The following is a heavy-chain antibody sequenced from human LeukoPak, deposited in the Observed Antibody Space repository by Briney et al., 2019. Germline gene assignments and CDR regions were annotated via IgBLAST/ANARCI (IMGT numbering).Heavy chain of an antibody. V-gene: IGHV4-59*08. J-gene: IGHJ6*02. D-gene: IGHD5-12*01. Sequence: NYNPSLKSRLTISVDTSKNQFSLKLSSVTAADTAVYYCARHLGRGYSGYDYYYYYGMDVWGQGTTVTVSS. CDR3: ARHLGRGYSGYDYYYYYGMDV.